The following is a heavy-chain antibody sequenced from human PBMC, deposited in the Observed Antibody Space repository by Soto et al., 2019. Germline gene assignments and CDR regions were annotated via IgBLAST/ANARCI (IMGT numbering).Heavy chain of an antibody. J-gene: IGHJ3*02. CDR1: GFTFSSYS. D-gene: IGHD3-22*01. CDR2: ISSSSSYI. V-gene: IGHV3-21*01. CDR3: ARDRPYYYDSIGGDAFDI. Sequence: EVQLVESGGGLVKPGGSLRLSCAASGFTFSSYSMNWVRQAPGKGLEWVSSISSSSSYIYYADSVKGRFTISRDNAKNSLYLQMNSLRAEDTAVYYCARDRPYYYDSIGGDAFDIWGQGTMVTVSS.